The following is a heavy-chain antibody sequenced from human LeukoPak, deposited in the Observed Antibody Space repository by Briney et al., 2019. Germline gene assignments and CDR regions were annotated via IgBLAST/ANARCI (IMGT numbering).Heavy chain of an antibody. V-gene: IGHV4-39*01. Sequence: SETLSLTCTVSGGSISSSSYYWGWIRQPPGKGLEWIGSIYYSGSTYYNPSLKSRVTIPVDTSKNQFSLKLSSVTAADTAVYYCARRKSGYYSYYFDYWGQGTLVTVSS. J-gene: IGHJ4*02. CDR2: IYYSGST. CDR3: ARRKSGYYSYYFDY. D-gene: IGHD3-22*01. CDR1: GGSISSSSYY.